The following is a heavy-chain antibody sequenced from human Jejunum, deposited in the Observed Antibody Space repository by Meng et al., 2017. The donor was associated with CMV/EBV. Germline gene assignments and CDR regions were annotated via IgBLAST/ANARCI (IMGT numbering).Heavy chain of an antibody. J-gene: IGHJ4*02. Sequence: QATLVQSGGEVKKPRASLKVSCKASGYTFTNYGITWVRQAPGQGLEWMGWISAYNGNINYAQTLQGRVTMTTDTSTSTAYMELRSLRSDDTAVYYCARVEVGITSGDYWGQGTLVTVSS. CDR2: ISAYNGNI. CDR1: GYTFTNYG. D-gene: IGHD1-26*01. V-gene: IGHV1-18*01. CDR3: ARVEVGITSGDY.